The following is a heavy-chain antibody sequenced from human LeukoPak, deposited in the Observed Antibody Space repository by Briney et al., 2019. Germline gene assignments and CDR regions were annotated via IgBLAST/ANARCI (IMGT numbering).Heavy chain of an antibody. D-gene: IGHD3-10*02. CDR1: GFTFSNYN. CDR2: ISHSSSTI. CDR3: AELGITMIGGV. J-gene: IGHJ6*04. V-gene: IGHV3-48*04. Sequence: GGSLRLSCGASGFTFSNYNMNWVRQAPGKGLEWVSYISHSSSTIYYADSVKGRFTISRDNAKNSLYLQMNSLRAEDTAVYYCAELGITMIGGVWGKGTTVTISS.